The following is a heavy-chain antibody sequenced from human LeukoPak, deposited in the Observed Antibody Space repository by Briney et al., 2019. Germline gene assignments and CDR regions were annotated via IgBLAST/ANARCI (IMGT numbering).Heavy chain of an antibody. CDR3: ARDGVAAAGTPNNWFDP. CDR2: IYTSGST. Sequence: SETLSLTCTVSGGSISSYYWSWIRQPAGKGLEWIGRIYTSGSTNYNPSLKSRVTMSVDTSKNQFSLKLSSVTAADTAVYYCARDGVAAAGTPNNWFDPWGQGTLVTVSS. CDR1: GGSISSYY. J-gene: IGHJ5*02. D-gene: IGHD6-13*01. V-gene: IGHV4-4*07.